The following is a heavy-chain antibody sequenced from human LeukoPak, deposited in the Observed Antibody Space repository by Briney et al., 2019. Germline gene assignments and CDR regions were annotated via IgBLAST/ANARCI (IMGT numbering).Heavy chain of an antibody. CDR2: IYHSGST. V-gene: IGHV4-38-2*02. CDR1: GYSISSGFY. J-gene: IGHJ4*02. Sequence: SETLSLTCTVSGYSISSGFYWGWIRQPPGKGLEWIGSIYHSGSTYYSPSLKSRVTISVDTSKNQFSLKLSSVTAADTAVYYCVCSVWGSYRHDYWGQGTLVTVSS. CDR3: VCSVWGSYRHDY. D-gene: IGHD3-16*02.